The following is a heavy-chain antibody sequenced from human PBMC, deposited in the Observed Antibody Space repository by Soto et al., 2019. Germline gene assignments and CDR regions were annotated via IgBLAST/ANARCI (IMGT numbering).Heavy chain of an antibody. CDR2: IYYSGRT. CDR1: GGSISDYQ. D-gene: IGHD3-16*02. Sequence: QVQLQESGPGLVKPSETLSLTCTASGGSISDYQWTWIRQSPGKGLERIGYIYYSGRTNYNPSLKSRHTISLDTSTKQFSLSLRSVTAADTGVYYCARMRGWGEISPYFDWWGQGSLVTVSS. J-gene: IGHJ4*02. CDR3: ARMRGWGEISPYFDW. V-gene: IGHV4-59*01.